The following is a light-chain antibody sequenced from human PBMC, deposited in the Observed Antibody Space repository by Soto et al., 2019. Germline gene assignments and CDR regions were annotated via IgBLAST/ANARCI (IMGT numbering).Light chain of an antibody. CDR3: QQYNNSPYT. CDR1: QSVGRN. CDR2: GTS. V-gene: IGKV3-15*01. J-gene: IGKJ2*01. Sequence: EIVMTQSPVALSVSPGERAALSCRASQSVGRNFAWYQQRPGQAPRVLIYGTSTRATGVPARFSGSGSGTDFTLTISSLQSEDFAGYYCQQYNNSPYTFGQGTRLEIK.